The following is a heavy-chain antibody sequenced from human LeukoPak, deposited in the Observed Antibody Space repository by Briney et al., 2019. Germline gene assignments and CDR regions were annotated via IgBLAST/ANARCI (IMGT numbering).Heavy chain of an antibody. V-gene: IGHV1-69*13. CDR2: IIPIFGTA. Sequence: ASVEVSCKASGGTFSSYAISWVRQAPGQGLEWMGGIIPIFGTANYAQKFQGRVTITADESTSTAYMELSSLRSEDTAVYYCARGRRVRGVISPDVWGQGTTVTVSS. CDR1: GGTFSSYA. D-gene: IGHD3-10*01. J-gene: IGHJ6*02. CDR3: ARGRRVRGVISPDV.